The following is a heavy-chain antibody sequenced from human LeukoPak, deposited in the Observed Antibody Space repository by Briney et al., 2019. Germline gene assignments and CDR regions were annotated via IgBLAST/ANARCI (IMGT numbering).Heavy chain of an antibody. J-gene: IGHJ3*02. D-gene: IGHD6-13*01. CDR1: GFTFRTYT. Sequence: GGSLRLSCAASGFTFRTYTMHWVRQVPGQGLEWVAGTSYDGSSQYYGDSVRGRLTISRDNSKNTLSLQMNSLRPEDTALYYCARATYTSSWNDWGAFDIWGRGTVVTVSS. V-gene: IGHV3-30-3*01. CDR2: TSYDGSSQ. CDR3: ARATYTSSWNDWGAFDI.